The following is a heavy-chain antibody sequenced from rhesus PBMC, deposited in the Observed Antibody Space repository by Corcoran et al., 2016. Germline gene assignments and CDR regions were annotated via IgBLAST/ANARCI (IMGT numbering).Heavy chain of an antibody. D-gene: IGHD1-44*02. J-gene: IGHJ4*01. CDR2: ISYTGRT. V-gene: IGHV4-122*02. CDR1: GGSISSSYYY. CDR3: ARAVEWELARVDS. Sequence: QVQLQESGPGLVKPSETQSLTCAVSGGSISSSYYYWSWIRQAQGKGLGWIGYISYTGRTSYNPSLKSRVTISRDTSKNQFSLKLSSVTAADSAVYYCARAVEWELARVDSWGQGVLVTVSS.